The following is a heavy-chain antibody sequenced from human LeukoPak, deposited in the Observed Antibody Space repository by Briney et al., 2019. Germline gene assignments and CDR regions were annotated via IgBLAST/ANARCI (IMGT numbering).Heavy chain of an antibody. CDR2: INPNSGGT. V-gene: IGHV1-2*02. CDR1: GYTFTGYY. D-gene: IGHD3-10*01. CDR3: ASTRLLWFGELCYY. Sequence: ASLKVSCKASGYTFTGYYMHWVRQAPGQGLEWMGWINPNSGGTNYAQKFQGRVTMPRDTSISTAYMELSRLRSDDPAVYYCASTRLLWFGELCYYWGQGTLVTVSS. J-gene: IGHJ4*02.